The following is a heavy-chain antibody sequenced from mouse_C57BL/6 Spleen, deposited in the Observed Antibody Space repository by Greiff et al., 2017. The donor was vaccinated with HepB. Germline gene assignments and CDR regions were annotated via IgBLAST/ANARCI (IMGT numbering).Heavy chain of an antibody. CDR1: GYTFTDYN. J-gene: IGHJ4*01. CDR2: INPNNGGT. V-gene: IGHV1-22*01. Sequence: VQLQQSGPELVKPGASVKMSCKASGYTFTDYNMHWVKQSHGKSLEWIGYINPNNGGTSYNQKFKGKATLTVNKSSSTAYMELRSLTSEDSAVYYCAKTGGTYDYEAMDYWGQGTSVTVSS. CDR3: AKTGGTYDYEAMDY. D-gene: IGHD2-4*01.